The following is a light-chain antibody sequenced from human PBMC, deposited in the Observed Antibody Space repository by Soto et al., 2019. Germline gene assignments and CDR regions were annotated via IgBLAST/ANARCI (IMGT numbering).Light chain of an antibody. CDR2: AAS. CDR3: QKYNGALWA. J-gene: IGKJ1*01. V-gene: IGKV1-27*01. CDR1: QGIANY. Sequence: DIQMTQSPSSLSASIGDRVTITCRASQGIANYLAWYQQKPGKVPKLLIYAASSLQCGVPSRFSGSGSGTDFTLTIRGLQPEDVATYYCQKYNGALWAFGQGTKVDIK.